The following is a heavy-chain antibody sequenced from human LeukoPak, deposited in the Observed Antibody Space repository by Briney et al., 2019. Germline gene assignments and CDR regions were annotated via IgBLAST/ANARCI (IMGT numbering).Heavy chain of an antibody. CDR2: ISSNSRDI. CDR3: ARAARSGSYYYYYGMDV. D-gene: IGHD1-26*01. V-gene: IGHV3-21*01. J-gene: IGHJ6*02. CDR1: GFTFSAYN. Sequence: GGSLRLSCVGSGFTFSAYNMHWVRQAPGKGLEWVAFISSNSRDIYYADSLKGRFTVARDNAKNSLYLQMNSLRAEDTAVYYCARAARSGSYYYYYGMDVWGQGTTVTVSS.